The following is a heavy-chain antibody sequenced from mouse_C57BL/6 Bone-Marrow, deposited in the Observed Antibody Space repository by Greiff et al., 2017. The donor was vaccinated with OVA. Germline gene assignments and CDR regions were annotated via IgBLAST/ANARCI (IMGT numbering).Heavy chain of an antibody. V-gene: IGHV1-19*01. D-gene: IGHD1-2*01. CDR1: GYTFTDYY. CDR2: INPYNGGT. Sequence: EVQLQESGPVLVKPGASVKMSCKASGYTFTDYYMNWVKQSPGKSLEWIGVINPYNGGTSYNQKFKGKATLTVNKSSSTAYMELDSLTSEDSAVYYCASPLRPYAMDYWGQGTSVTVSS. J-gene: IGHJ4*01. CDR3: ASPLRPYAMDY.